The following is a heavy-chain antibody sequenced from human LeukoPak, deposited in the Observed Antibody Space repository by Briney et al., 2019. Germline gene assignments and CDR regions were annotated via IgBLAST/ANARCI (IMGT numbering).Heavy chain of an antibody. CDR2: INAGNGNT. D-gene: IGHD2-2*01. CDR1: GYTFTSYA. J-gene: IGHJ5*02. CDR3: ARDWGTYCSSTSCYQHHYGDYHLRWLDP. V-gene: IGHV1-3*01. Sequence: ASVKVSCKASGYTFTSYAMHWVRQAPGQRREWMGGINAGNGNTKYSQKFQGRVTITRDTSASTAYMELSSLRSEDTAVYYCARDWGTYCSSTSCYQHHYGDYHLRWLDPWGQGTLVTVSS.